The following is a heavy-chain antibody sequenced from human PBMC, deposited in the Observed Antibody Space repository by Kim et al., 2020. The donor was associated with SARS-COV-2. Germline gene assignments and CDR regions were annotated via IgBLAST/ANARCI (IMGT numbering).Heavy chain of an antibody. CDR2: IYYSGST. V-gene: IGHV4-59*01. CDR3: AKLNDYGDYPLGHNWFDP. J-gene: IGHJ5*02. D-gene: IGHD4-17*01. Sequence: SETLSLTCTVSGGSISSYYWSWIRQPPGKGLEWIGYIYYSGSTNYNPSHKSRVTISVDTSKNQFSLKLSSVTAADTAVYYCAKLNDYGDYPLGHNWFDPWGQGTLVTVSS. CDR1: GGSISSYY.